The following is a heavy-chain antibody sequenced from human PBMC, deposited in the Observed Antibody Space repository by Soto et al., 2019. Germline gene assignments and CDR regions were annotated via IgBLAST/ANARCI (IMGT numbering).Heavy chain of an antibody. D-gene: IGHD2-8*01. J-gene: IGHJ4*02. CDR3: ARDELDYSKGVWYTAYYFDY. Sequence: ASVKVSCKASGYTFTTYGINWVRQAPGQGLEWMGWISTLNGNTNYAQKVQGRVTLTTDTSTSTAYMELRSLTSDDSAVYYCARDELDYSKGVWYTAYYFDYWGQGTLVTVSS. CDR1: GYTFTTYG. V-gene: IGHV1-18*04. CDR2: ISTLNGNT.